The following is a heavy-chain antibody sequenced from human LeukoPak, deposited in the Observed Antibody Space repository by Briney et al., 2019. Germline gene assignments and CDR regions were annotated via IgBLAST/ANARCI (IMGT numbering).Heavy chain of an antibody. CDR3: ARHGDRYYHYYGLDV. CDR2: LYNSGST. J-gene: IGHJ6*02. Sequence: ETSETLSLTCTVSGGSIGSYYWSWIRQPPGKGLEWIGFLYNSGSTNYNPSLKSRVTISLDTSKNQYSLNVRSVTAADTAVYYCARHGDRYYHYYGLDVWGQGTTVTVSS. CDR1: GGSIGSYY. V-gene: IGHV4-59*08.